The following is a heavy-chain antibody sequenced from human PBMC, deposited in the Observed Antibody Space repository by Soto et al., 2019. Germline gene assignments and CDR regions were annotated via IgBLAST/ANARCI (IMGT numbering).Heavy chain of an antibody. CDR2: ISAYNGNT. CDR3: ARGETPIDA. V-gene: IGHV1-18*01. Sequence: QVPLVLTGAEVKKPGASVKVSCKASGYTFTNFGISWVRQAPGQGLECMGWISAYNGNTNYAQNFQGRVNMTTATATSIAYMGLRSLRSDATGGYYCARGETPIDAWGQGTLVTVSS. CDR1: GYTFTNFG. D-gene: IGHD1-26*01. J-gene: IGHJ1*01.